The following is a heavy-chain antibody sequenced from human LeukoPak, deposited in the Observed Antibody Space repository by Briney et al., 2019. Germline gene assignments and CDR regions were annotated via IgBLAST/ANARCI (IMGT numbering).Heavy chain of an antibody. CDR1: GFTFSSYS. Sequence: GGSLRLSCAASGFTFSSYSMNWVRQAPGKGPEWISYISSSSGTIYYADSVKGRFTISRDNVKKSLYLQMNSLRVEDTAVYYCARGGNWNDVYWGQGTLVTVSS. J-gene: IGHJ4*02. D-gene: IGHD1-1*01. CDR2: ISSSSGTI. CDR3: ARGGNWNDVY. V-gene: IGHV3-48*01.